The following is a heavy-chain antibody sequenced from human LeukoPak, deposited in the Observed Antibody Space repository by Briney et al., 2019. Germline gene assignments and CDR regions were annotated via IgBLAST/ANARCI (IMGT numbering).Heavy chain of an antibody. CDR1: GGSFSGYY. CDR3: ARVPEYGSSLDY. Sequence: SETLSLTCAVYGGSFSGYYWSWIRQPPGKGLEWIGEINHSGSTNYNPSLKSRVTISVDTSKNQFSLKLSSVTAADTAVYYCARVPEYGSSLDYWGQGTLVTVSS. D-gene: IGHD6-6*01. CDR2: INHSGST. J-gene: IGHJ4*02. V-gene: IGHV4-34*01.